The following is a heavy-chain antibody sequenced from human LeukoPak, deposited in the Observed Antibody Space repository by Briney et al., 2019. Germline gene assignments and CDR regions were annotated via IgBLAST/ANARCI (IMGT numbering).Heavy chain of an antibody. D-gene: IGHD3-16*02. CDR1: GYTFTSYG. J-gene: IGHJ4*02. Sequence: ASVKVSCKASGYTFTSYGISWVRQAPGQGLEWMGWISAYNGNTNYAQKLQGRVTMTTDTSTSTAYMELRSLRSDDTAVYYCARGTIMVTFGGVIVEYYFDYWGQGTLVTVSS. CDR3: ARGTIMVTFGGVIVEYYFDY. V-gene: IGHV1-18*01. CDR2: ISAYNGNT.